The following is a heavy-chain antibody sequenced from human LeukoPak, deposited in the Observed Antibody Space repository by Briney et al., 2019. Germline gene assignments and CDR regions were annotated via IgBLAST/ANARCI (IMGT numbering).Heavy chain of an antibody. CDR2: MYYDGISK. D-gene: IGHD2-15*01. Sequence: SGGSLRLSCAASGFTLSSFGMHWVRQAPGKGLEWVAVMYYDGISKYYADSVKGRFTISRDNSNNTLYLQMNSLRVEDTAVYYCARDYYCSGGSCLYFDYWGQGTLVIVSS. CDR3: ARDYYCSGGSCLYFDY. V-gene: IGHV3-33*01. J-gene: IGHJ4*02. CDR1: GFTLSSFG.